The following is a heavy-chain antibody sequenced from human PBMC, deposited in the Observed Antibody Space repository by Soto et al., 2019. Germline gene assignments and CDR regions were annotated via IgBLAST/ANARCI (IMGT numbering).Heavy chain of an antibody. D-gene: IGHD3-3*01. V-gene: IGHV1-2*04. J-gene: IGHJ5*02. CDR1: GYTXSGYY. CDR2: INPNSCGT. Sequence: GXSXKVSFTASGYTXSGYYMNLVRQAPGQGLEWMGWINPNSCGTNYAQKFQGWFTMTRDTSISTAYMELIMLRSDDTAVYYCERSAFLGRRPTRLHWFDPWGQGTLGTVSS. CDR3: ERSAFLGRRPTRLHWFDP.